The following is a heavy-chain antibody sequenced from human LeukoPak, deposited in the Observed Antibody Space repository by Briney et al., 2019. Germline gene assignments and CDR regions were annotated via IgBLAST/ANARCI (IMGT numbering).Heavy chain of an antibody. CDR1: GYSIRNYW. J-gene: IGHJ4*02. Sequence: GESLKISCKGSGYSIRNYWVAWVRPMPGKGLVGRGIIYPGDTNTRYSASSQSQVITSADKSISTAFLQWSSRKASEPATYYCTKNYCSIGSCYSPCDYWGQGTLVTVSS. CDR2: IYPGDTNT. V-gene: IGHV5-51*01. CDR3: TKNYCSIGSCYSPCDY. D-gene: IGHD2-2*02.